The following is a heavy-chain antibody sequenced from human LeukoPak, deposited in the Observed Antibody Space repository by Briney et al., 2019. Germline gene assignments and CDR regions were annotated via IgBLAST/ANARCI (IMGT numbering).Heavy chain of an antibody. J-gene: IGHJ3*02. D-gene: IGHD6-6*01. Sequence: SETLSLTCTVSGGSISSSSYYWGWIRQTPGKGLEWIGYIYDSGSTNYNPSLKSRVTISVDTSKNQFSLKLSSVTAADTAVYYCARGWGAARPSGASGIWGQGTMVTVSS. CDR1: GGSISSSSYY. CDR2: IYDSGST. V-gene: IGHV4-61*05. CDR3: ARGWGAARPSGASGI.